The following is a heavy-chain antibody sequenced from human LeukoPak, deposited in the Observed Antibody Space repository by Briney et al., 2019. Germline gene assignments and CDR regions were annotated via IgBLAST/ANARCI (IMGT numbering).Heavy chain of an antibody. CDR1: GFTFSTYA. Sequence: GGSLRLSCTVSGFTFSTYAMSWVRQAPGKGLEWVSSISSSSSYIYYADSVKGRFTISRDNAKNSLYLQMNSLRAEDTAVYYCARGMTTVTTAFDYWGQGTLVTVSS. J-gene: IGHJ4*02. CDR3: ARGMTTVTTAFDY. D-gene: IGHD4-17*01. CDR2: ISSSSSYI. V-gene: IGHV3-21*01.